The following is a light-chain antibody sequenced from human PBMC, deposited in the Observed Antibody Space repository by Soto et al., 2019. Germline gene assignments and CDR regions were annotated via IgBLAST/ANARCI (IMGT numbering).Light chain of an antibody. V-gene: IGKV3-15*01. J-gene: IGKJ1*01. CDR1: QSVSSN. Sequence: PYPATLSVSPGERATFSCRASQSVSSNLAWYQQEPGQAPRLLIYGASIMATGIPARFSGSGSGTDFTLTISSLQSEDFAIYYCQQYNYFPLTFGQGTKVDIK. CDR3: QQYNYFPLT. CDR2: GAS.